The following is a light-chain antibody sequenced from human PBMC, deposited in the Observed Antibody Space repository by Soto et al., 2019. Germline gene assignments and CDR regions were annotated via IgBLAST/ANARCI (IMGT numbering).Light chain of an antibody. J-gene: IGKJ1*01. Sequence: IVLTQSPGTLSLSPGERATLSCRASQSVSSSYLAWYHQKPGQAPRRLIYVASSRATVIPDSFSGRGSGTDFPLTISRLEPEDFAVYYCQQYGSSPRTFGQGTKVEIK. CDR2: VAS. CDR1: QSVSSSY. V-gene: IGKV3-20*01. CDR3: QQYGSSPRT.